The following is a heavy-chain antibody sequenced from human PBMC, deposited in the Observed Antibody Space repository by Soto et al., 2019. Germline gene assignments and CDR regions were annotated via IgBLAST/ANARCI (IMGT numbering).Heavy chain of an antibody. CDR3: AIGRYDYVWGSYRPSRMDG. CDR1: GGTFSSYA. D-gene: IGHD3-16*02. J-gene: IGHJ6*02. Sequence: QVQLVQSGAEVKKPGSSVKVSCKASGGTFSSYAISWVRQAPGQGLEWMGGIIPIFGTANYAQKLQGRVTITADESTSTAYMELSSLRSEDTAVYYCAIGRYDYVWGSYRPSRMDGWGQGTTVTVSS. CDR2: IIPIFGTA. V-gene: IGHV1-69*01.